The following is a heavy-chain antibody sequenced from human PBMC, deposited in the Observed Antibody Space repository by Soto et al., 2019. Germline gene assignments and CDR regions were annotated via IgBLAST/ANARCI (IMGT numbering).Heavy chain of an antibody. V-gene: IGHV3-21*01. J-gene: IGHJ6*02. CDR2: ISSSSSYI. Sequence: GGSLSLSSAASGFTFSSYSMNWVRQAPGKGLEWVSSISSSSSYIYYADSVKGRFTISRDNAKNSLYLQMNSLRAEDTAVYYCARGYTTVTTSPYDYYYYYGMDVWGQGTTVTVSS. CDR3: ARGYTTVTTSPYDYYYYYGMDV. CDR1: GFTFSSYS. D-gene: IGHD4-17*01.